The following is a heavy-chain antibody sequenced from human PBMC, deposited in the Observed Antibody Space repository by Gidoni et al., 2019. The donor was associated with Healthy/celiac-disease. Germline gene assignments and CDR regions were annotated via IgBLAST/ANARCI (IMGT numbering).Heavy chain of an antibody. CDR1: GFTVSRYG. CDR2: IWYDGSNK. V-gene: IGHV3-33*01. D-gene: IGHD3-22*01. J-gene: IGHJ4*02. CDR3: ARDGYYYDSSGYCAY. Sequence: QVQLVESGGAVVQPGSSLRRYCPASGFTVSRYGMPWVRQAPGKGLGWGAVIWYDGSNKYYADSVKGRFTISRDNSKNTLYLQMNSLRAEDTAVYYCARDGYYYDSSGYCAYWGQGTLVTVSS.